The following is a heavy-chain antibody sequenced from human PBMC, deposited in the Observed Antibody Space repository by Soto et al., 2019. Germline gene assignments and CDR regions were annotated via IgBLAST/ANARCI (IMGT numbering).Heavy chain of an antibody. CDR2: ISGSGGST. V-gene: IGHV3-23*01. CDR1: GFTFSSYA. J-gene: IGHJ5*02. D-gene: IGHD3-9*01. Sequence: GGSLRLSCAASGFTFSSYAMSWVRQAPGKGLEWVSAISGSGGSTYYADSVKGRFTISRDNSKNTLYLQMNSLRAEDTAVYYCAKDPLTYELLTIPPFDPWGQGTLVTVSS. CDR3: AKDPLTYELLTIPPFDP.